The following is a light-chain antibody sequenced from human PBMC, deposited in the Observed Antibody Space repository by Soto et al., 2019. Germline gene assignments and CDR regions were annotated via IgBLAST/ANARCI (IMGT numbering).Light chain of an antibody. CDR3: QQYGSSPQGVT. CDR2: GAS. J-gene: IGKJ5*01. V-gene: IGKV3-20*01. Sequence: EIVLTQSPGTLSLSPGERATLSCRASQSVSSSYLAWYQQKPGQAPRLLIYGASSRATGIPDGFSGSGSGPDFTLTISRLEPEDFAVYYCQQYGSSPQGVTFGQGTRLEIK. CDR1: QSVSSSY.